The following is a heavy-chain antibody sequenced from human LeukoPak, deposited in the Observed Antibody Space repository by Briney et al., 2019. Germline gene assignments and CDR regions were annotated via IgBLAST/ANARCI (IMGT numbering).Heavy chain of an antibody. V-gene: IGHV4-39*07. CDR3: ARGLVLRYFDWLSPPVMDV. CDR1: GGSISSSSYY. D-gene: IGHD3-9*01. Sequence: PSETLSLTCTVSGGSISSSSYYWGWIRQPPGKGLEWIGSIYYSGSTYYNPSLKSRVTISVDTSKNQFSLKLSSVTAADTAVYYCARGLVLRYFDWLSPPVMDVWGQGTTVTVSS. CDR2: IYYSGST. J-gene: IGHJ6*02.